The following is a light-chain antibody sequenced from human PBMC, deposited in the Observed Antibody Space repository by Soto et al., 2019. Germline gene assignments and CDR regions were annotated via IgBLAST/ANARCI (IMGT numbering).Light chain of an antibody. CDR3: QQANSFPLT. V-gene: IGKV1-12*01. CDR1: QGINRW. J-gene: IGKJ5*01. Sequence: DIQMTQSPSFMSASVGDRVTVTCRASQGINRWLAWYQQKPGKAPKLLIYTTSTLASGVPSRFRGSGSGTDFTLTISSLQPEDFATYYCQQANSFPLTFGQGTRLEI. CDR2: TTS.